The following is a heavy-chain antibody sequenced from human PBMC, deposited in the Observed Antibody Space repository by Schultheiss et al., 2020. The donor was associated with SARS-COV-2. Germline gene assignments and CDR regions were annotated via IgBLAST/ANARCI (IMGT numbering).Heavy chain of an antibody. D-gene: IGHD2-2*01. CDR2: ITGSSSYI. CDR3: ARDKYQLLCGMDV. CDR1: GFTFSSYS. J-gene: IGHJ6*02. V-gene: IGHV3-21*01. Sequence: GGSLRLSCEASGFTFSSYSVHWVRQAPGKGLEWVSSITGSSSYIYYADSVKGRFTISRDNAKNSLYLQMNSLRAEDTAVYYCARDKYQLLCGMDVWGQGTTVTVSS.